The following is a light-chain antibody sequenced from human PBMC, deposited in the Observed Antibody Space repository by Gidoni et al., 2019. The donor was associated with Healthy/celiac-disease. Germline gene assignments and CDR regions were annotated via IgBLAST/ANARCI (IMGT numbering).Light chain of an antibody. CDR3: QAWDSSTVV. V-gene: IGLV3-1*01. CDR1: KLGDKY. J-gene: IGLJ2*01. CDR2: QDS. Sequence: SYELTQPPSVSVSPGQTASITCSGDKLGDKYACWYQQKPGQSPVLVIYQDSKRPSGIPARFSGSNSGNTAPLTISGTQAMDEADYYCQAWDSSTVVFGGGTKLTVL.